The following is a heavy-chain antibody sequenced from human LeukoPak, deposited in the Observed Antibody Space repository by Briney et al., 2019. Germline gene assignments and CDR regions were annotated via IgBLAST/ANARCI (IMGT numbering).Heavy chain of an antibody. V-gene: IGHV4-4*07. CDR1: GGSISSYY. CDR2: IYTSGST. CDR3: ARDRGSGWYDWFEP. J-gene: IGHJ5*02. Sequence: SETLSLTCTISGGSISSYYWSWIRQPAGKGLEWIGRIYTSGSTNYNPSLKSRVTMSVDTSKNQFSLKPSSVTAADTAVYYCARDRGSGWYDWFEPWGQGTLVTVSS. D-gene: IGHD6-19*01.